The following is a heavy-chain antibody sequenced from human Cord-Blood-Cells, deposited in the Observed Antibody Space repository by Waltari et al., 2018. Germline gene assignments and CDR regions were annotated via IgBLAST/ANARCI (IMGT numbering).Heavy chain of an antibody. V-gene: IGHV4-39*01. CDR2: IYYSGST. D-gene: IGHD3-22*01. CDR1: GGSISSSSYY. J-gene: IGHJ5*02. Sequence: QLQLQESGPGLVKPSETLSLTCTVSGGSISSSSYYWGWIRKPPGKGLEWIGSIYYSGSTYYNPSLKSRVTISVDTSKNQFSLKLSSVTAADTAVYYCARHSLVVVITPPFNWFDPWGQGTLVTVSS. CDR3: ARHSLVVVITPPFNWFDP.